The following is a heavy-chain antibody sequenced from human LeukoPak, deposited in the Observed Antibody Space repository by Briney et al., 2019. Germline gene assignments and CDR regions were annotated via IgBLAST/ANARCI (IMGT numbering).Heavy chain of an antibody. Sequence: GGSLRLSCAASGFTFSSYSTNWVRQAPGKGLEWVSSISSSSSYIYYADSVKGRFTISRDNAKNSLYLQMNSLRAEDTAVYYCARIRGREAGAFDIWGQGTMVTVSS. J-gene: IGHJ3*02. D-gene: IGHD3-16*01. CDR3: ARIRGREAGAFDI. CDR1: GFTFSSYS. CDR2: ISSSSSYI. V-gene: IGHV3-21*01.